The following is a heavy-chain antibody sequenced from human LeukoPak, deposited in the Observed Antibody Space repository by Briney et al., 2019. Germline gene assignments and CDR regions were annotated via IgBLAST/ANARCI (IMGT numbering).Heavy chain of an antibody. Sequence: SETLSLTCTVSGGSISNYYWSWIRQPPGKGLEWIGSMYYSGSTYYNPSIKSRVTISLDTSENQFSLKLTSVAAADTAVYYCARYGLLNISEINGFDIWGQGTMVTVSS. J-gene: IGHJ3*02. CDR2: MYYSGST. V-gene: IGHV4-59*12. CDR3: ARYGLLNISEINGFDI. CDR1: GGSISNYY. D-gene: IGHD2/OR15-2a*01.